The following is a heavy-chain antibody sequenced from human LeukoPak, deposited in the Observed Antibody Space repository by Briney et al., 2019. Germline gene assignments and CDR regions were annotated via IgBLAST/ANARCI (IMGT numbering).Heavy chain of an antibody. CDR2: IYYSGST. J-gene: IGHJ4*02. CDR1: GGSISSYY. CDR3: ASGGMRGAARLLFVY. V-gene: IGHV4-59*12. D-gene: IGHD6-6*01. Sequence: SETLSLTCTVSGGSISSYYWSWIRQPPGKGLEWIGYIYYSGSTNYNPSLKSRVTISVDTSKNQFSLEVGSLIAADTAVYYCASGGMRGAARLLFVYWGQGTLVTVSP.